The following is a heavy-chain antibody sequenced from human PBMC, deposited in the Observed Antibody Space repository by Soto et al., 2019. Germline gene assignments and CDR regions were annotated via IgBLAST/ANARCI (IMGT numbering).Heavy chain of an antibody. CDR3: ARGKSYYGSGKGIYDYYSLDV. CDR2: VIPVFGLA. Sequence: SVKVSCKSSGGTFSSYAISWVRQAPGQGLEWMGGVIPVFGLATYAQKVQGRVTITADKSTNTAYMEVSSLRSEDTAVYYCARGKSYYGSGKGIYDYYSLDVWGQGTTLTVSS. D-gene: IGHD3-10*01. CDR1: GGTFSSYA. J-gene: IGHJ6*02. V-gene: IGHV1-69*10.